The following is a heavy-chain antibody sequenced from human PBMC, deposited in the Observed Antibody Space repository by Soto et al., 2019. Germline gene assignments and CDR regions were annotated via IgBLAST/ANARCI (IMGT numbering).Heavy chain of an antibody. Sequence: SETLSLTCTVSGGSITSSSYYWGWIRQPPGRGLEWIGSFYYRGSTYYNLSLKSRLTISVDTPKNQFSLKLSSVTAADTAVYYCARLGGYFQALDSWGQGTLVTVSS. CDR3: ARLGGYFQALDS. D-gene: IGHD3-22*01. V-gene: IGHV4-39*01. CDR1: GGSITSSSYY. CDR2: FYYRGST. J-gene: IGHJ4*02.